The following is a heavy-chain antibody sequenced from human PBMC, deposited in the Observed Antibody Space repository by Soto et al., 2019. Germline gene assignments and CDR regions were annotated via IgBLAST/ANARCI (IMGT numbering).Heavy chain of an antibody. CDR2: IYYSGST. Sequence: PSETLSLTSTVAGGSISSGYCYWSRIRQPPGKGLEWIGYIYYSGSTYYNPSLKSRVTISVDTSKNQFSLKLSSVTAADTAVYYCARVPPEGHDFWSGSHYYYGMDVWGQGTTVTVSS. V-gene: IGHV4-30-4*01. CDR1: GGSISSGYCY. CDR3: ARVPPEGHDFWSGSHYYYGMDV. J-gene: IGHJ6*02. D-gene: IGHD3-3*01.